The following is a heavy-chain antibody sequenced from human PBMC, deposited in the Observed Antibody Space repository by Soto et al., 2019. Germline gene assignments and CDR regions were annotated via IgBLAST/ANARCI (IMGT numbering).Heavy chain of an antibody. CDR1: RVTFSKFI. CDR3: AKVWYSSAMGYYYGMDV. D-gene: IGHD6-19*01. J-gene: IGHJ6*02. V-gene: IGHV1-69*01. Sequence: QVQLEQSGGEVKKPGSSVKVSCKASRVTFSKFIVTWVRQAPGLGLEWVGGIIPIFGTANYAQKFQGRVTITADESTSASYMEVNNLRSEDTAVYYCAKVWYSSAMGYYYGMDVWGQGTTVTVSS. CDR2: IIPIFGTA.